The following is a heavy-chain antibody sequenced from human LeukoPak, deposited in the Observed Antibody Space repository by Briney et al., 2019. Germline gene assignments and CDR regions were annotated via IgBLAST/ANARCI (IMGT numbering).Heavy chain of an antibody. V-gene: IGHV4-59*01. J-gene: IGHJ3*02. Sequence: SETLSLTCTVSDGSISSYYWSWIRQSPGKGLEWIGYIYYSGCTNYNPSLKSRVTISVDTSKNQFSLKLSSVTAADTAVYYCARGYCRGTSCNRYTFDMWGQGTMVTVSS. D-gene: IGHD2-2*01. CDR2: IYYSGCT. CDR3: ARGYCRGTSCNRYTFDM. CDR1: DGSISSYY.